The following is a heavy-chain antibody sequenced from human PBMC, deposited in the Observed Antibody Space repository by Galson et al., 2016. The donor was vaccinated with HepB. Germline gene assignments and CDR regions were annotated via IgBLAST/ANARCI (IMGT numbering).Heavy chain of an antibody. D-gene: IGHD2-8*01. J-gene: IGHJ4*02. CDR2: IKDSGRKK. CDR1: GFTFSNYW. Sequence: SLRLSCAASGFTFSNYWMNWVRQAPGKGLEWVAHIKDSGRKKDYVDSVRGRFTISRDNAKDTVYLQMNSLRDEDTAVYLCLTIYNGVRVDFWGQGTLVTVSS. V-gene: IGHV3-7*03. CDR3: LTIYNGVRVDF.